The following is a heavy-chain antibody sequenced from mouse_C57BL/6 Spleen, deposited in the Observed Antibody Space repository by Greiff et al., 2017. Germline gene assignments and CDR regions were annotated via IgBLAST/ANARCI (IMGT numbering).Heavy chain of an antibody. J-gene: IGHJ1*03. CDR1: GFNIKDDY. CDR3: TTDSSRCYFDV. V-gene: IGHV14-4*01. Sequence: EVKLQQSGAELVRPGASVKLSCTASGFNIKDDYMHWVKQRPEQGLEWIGWIDPENGDTEYASKFQGKATITADTSSNTAYLQLSSLTSEDTAVYYCTTDSSRCYFDVWGTGTTVTVSS. CDR2: IDPENGDT. D-gene: IGHD3-2*02.